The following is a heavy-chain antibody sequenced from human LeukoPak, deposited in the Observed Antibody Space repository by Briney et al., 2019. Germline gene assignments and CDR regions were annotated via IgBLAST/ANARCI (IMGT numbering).Heavy chain of an antibody. D-gene: IGHD1-26*01. J-gene: IGHJ4*02. Sequence: GGSLRLSCAASGFSFDCYAMSWVRQAPGKGLEWISGINGGGDTTGYVDSVKGRFTISRDNAKNSVYLQMNSLRAEDTAFYHCARGGYSGTYNDYWGQGALVTVSS. V-gene: IGHV3-20*01. CDR2: INGGGDTT. CDR3: ARGGYSGTYNDY. CDR1: GFSFDCYA.